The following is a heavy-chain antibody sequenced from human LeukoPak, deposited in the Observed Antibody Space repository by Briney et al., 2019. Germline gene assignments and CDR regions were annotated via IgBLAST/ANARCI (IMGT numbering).Heavy chain of an antibody. V-gene: IGHV3-30*03. Sequence: PGGSLRLSCAASGFTFSSYGMHWVRQAPGKGLEWVAVISYDGSNKYYADSVKGRFTISRDNSKNTLYLQMNSLRAEDTAVYYCASFVQLWLLWGQGTLVTVSS. J-gene: IGHJ4*02. D-gene: IGHD5-18*01. CDR3: ASFVQLWLL. CDR1: GFTFSSYG. CDR2: ISYDGSNK.